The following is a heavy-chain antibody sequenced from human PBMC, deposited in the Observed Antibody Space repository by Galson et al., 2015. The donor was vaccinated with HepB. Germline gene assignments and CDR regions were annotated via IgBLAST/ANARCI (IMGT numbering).Heavy chain of an antibody. CDR1: GFTFSNYA. J-gene: IGHJ4*02. D-gene: IGHD3-3*01. CDR2: ITGRGDTT. Sequence: SLRLSCAASGFTFSNYAMSWVRQAPGEGLEWVSTITGRGDTTFYPDSVKGRFTISRDNSKNTMYLEMNSLRAEDTAVYCCAKDRREIITSFGVVKPSFYFDFWGQGTLITVSS. V-gene: IGHV3-23*01. CDR3: AKDRREIITSFGVVKPSFYFDF.